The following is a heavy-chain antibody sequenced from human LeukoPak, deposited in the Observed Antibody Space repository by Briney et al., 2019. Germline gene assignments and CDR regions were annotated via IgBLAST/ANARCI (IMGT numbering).Heavy chain of an antibody. J-gene: IGHJ4*02. V-gene: IGHV3-21*01. D-gene: IGHD3-3*01. CDR1: GFTFSSYS. Sequence: GGSLRLSCAASGFTFSSYSMNWVRQAPGKGLEWVSSISSSSSYIYYADSVKGRFTISRDNSENTLYLQMNSLRAEDTAIYYCAKDTYDFWSGQSGYWGQGTLVTVSS. CDR2: ISSSSSYI. CDR3: AKDTYDFWSGQSGY.